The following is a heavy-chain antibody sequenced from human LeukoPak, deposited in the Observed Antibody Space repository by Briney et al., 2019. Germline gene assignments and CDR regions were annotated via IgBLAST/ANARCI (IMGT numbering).Heavy chain of an antibody. J-gene: IGHJ4*02. Sequence: GASVKVSCKASGYTFTNYYMHWVRQAPGQGLEWMGIINPSGGSTSYAQKFQGRVTMTRDMSTSTVYMELSSLRSEDTAVYYCAREGRGVPGAIAAVKGFDYWGQGTLVTVSS. CDR1: GYTFTNYY. V-gene: IGHV1-46*01. D-gene: IGHD6-13*01. CDR3: AREGRGVPGAIAAVKGFDY. CDR2: INPSGGST.